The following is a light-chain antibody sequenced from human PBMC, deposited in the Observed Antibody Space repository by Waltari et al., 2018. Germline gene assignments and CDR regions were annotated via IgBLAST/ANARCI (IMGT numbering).Light chain of an antibody. J-gene: IGKJ4*01. V-gene: IGKV3-11*01. CDR3: QQRSNRPLT. CDR2: DAS. CDR1: QRVGSY. Sequence: ELVLTQSPATLSLSPGQRATLSCRASQRVGSYLAWYQQKPGQAPRLLIYDASNRATGIPARFSGSGSGTDFTLTISSLEPEDFAIYYCQQRSNRPLTFGGGTKVEIK.